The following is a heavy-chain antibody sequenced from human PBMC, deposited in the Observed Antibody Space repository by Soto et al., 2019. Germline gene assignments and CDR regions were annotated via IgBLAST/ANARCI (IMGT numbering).Heavy chain of an antibody. CDR1: GGSISSSSYY. V-gene: IGHV4-39*01. J-gene: IGHJ4*02. Sequence: SETLSLTCTVSGGSISSSSYYWGWIRQPPGKVLEWIVSIYYSGSTYYNPSLKSRVTISLDTSNNQFSLKLSSVTSADTAVYYCAKYRSGWYTKEHLDYWGQGTLVTVSS. CDR2: IYYSGST. CDR3: AKYRSGWYTKEHLDY. D-gene: IGHD6-19*01.